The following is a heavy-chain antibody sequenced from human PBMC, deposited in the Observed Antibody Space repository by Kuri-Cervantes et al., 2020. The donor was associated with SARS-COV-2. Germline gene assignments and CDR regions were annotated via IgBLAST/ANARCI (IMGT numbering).Heavy chain of an antibody. CDR1: GGSISSGDYY. Sequence: SETLSLTCTVSGGSISSGDYYWSWIRQPPGKGLEWIGYIYYSGSTYYNPSLKSRVTISVDTSKNQFSLKLSSVTAADTAVYYCARGGNWAPIDYWGQGTLVTVSS. CDR2: IYYSGST. V-gene: IGHV4-30-4*08. J-gene: IGHJ4*02. D-gene: IGHD7-27*01. CDR3: ARGGNWAPIDY.